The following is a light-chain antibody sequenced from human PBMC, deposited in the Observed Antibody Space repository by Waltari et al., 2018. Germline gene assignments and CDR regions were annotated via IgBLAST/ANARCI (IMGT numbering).Light chain of an antibody. V-gene: IGKV3-20*01. CDR3: QQYGSSPPAT. Sequence: EIVLTQSPGTLSLSPGERATLSCRASQSVSSSYLAWYQQKPGQAPRLLICGASSRATGIPDRFSGSGSGTDFTLTISRLEPEDIAVYYCQQYGSSPPATFGQGTKVEIK. CDR1: QSVSSSY. CDR2: GAS. J-gene: IGKJ1*01.